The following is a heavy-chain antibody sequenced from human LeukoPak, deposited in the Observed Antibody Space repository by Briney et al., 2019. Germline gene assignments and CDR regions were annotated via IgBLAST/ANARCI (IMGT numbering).Heavy chain of an antibody. Sequence: GGTLRLSCVVSGFSFSSYGMNWVRQAPGKGLEWVSYISSSGSTIYYADSVKGRFTISRDNAKNSLYLQMNSLRAEDTAVYYCARDGKGLAYYFDYWGQGTLVTVSS. CDR2: ISSSGSTI. D-gene: IGHD6-19*01. J-gene: IGHJ4*02. CDR1: GFSFSSYG. CDR3: ARDGKGLAYYFDY. V-gene: IGHV3-48*03.